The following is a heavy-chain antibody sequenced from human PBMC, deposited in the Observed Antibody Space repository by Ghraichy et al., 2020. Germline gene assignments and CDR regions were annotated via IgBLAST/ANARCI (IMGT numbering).Heavy chain of an antibody. V-gene: IGHV4-39*01. J-gene: IGHJ3*02. CDR1: GGSFSTRDYF. CDR2: YYYTGST. Sequence: SETLSLNCTVSGGSFSTRDYFWGWIRQSPGKGLEWIGTYYYTGSTYYNSSLNSRVTISVDTSKSRFSLKLSSVTAADTAVYYCARQLYYYDSRGGGDAFDIWGQGTMVTVSS. D-gene: IGHD3-22*01. CDR3: ARQLYYYDSRGGGDAFDI.